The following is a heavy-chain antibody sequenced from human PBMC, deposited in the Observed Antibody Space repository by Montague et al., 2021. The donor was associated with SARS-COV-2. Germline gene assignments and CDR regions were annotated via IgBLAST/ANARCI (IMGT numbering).Heavy chain of an antibody. CDR1: GGSVSSRSYF. J-gene: IGHJ4*02. CDR2: IYYSGST. CDR3: ARRGDYGGPRFDY. V-gene: IGHV4-39*01. D-gene: IGHD4-23*01. Sequence: SETLSLTCTVSGGSVSSRSYFWGWIRQPPGKGLEWIGSIYYSGSTHYNPYIKSRVTISVDTSKNQFSLKLSSVTAADTAVYYCARRGDYGGPRFDYWGQGTLVSVSS.